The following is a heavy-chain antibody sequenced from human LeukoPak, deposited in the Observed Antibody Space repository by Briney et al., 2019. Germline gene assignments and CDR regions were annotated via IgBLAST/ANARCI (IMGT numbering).Heavy chain of an antibody. D-gene: IGHD6-19*01. J-gene: IGHJ4*02. CDR2: ISGSGAT. V-gene: IGHV3-23*01. Sequence: GGSLRLSCAASGFTFSTFGMTWVRQAPGKGLEWVSSISGSGATSYSDSVKGRFTISRDNSKNTLFLQMNSLRPEDTAVYYCAKVDSSGWFLDNWGQGTLVTVSS. CDR1: GFTFSTFG. CDR3: AKVDSSGWFLDN.